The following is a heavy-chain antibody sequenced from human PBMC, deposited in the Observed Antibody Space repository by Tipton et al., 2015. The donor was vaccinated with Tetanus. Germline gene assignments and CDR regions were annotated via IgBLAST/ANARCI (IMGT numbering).Heavy chain of an antibody. CDR3: ARGLGSMLAPGGSIDS. J-gene: IGHJ5*01. Sequence: TLSLTCTVSGDSISRSSSYWGWIRQPPGRRLEWIGSISYSGITYYNPSLKSRVTMSGDTSTNHFSLRLTSVTAADAAVYYCARGLGSMLAPGGSIDSWGQGTLVTVSS. CDR2: ISYSGIT. V-gene: IGHV4-39*02. CDR1: GDSISRSSSY. D-gene: IGHD2-8*01.